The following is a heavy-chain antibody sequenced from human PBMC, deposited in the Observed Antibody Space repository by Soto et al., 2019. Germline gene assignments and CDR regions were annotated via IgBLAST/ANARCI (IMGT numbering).Heavy chain of an antibody. D-gene: IGHD6-19*01. CDR2: ISGSGGST. V-gene: IGHV3-23*01. CDR3: AKAGLSGGSNWYFGL. J-gene: IGHJ2*01. Sequence: EVQLLESGGGLVQPGGSLRLSCAASGFTFSSYAMSWVRQAPGKGLEWVSGISGSGGSTYYADSVKGRFTISRDNSKNTLYLQMNSLRAEDTAVYYCAKAGLSGGSNWYFGLWGRGTLVTVSS. CDR1: GFTFSSYA.